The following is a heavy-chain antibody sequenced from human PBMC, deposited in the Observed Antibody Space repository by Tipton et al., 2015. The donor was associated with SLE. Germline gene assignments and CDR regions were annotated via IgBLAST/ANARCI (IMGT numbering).Heavy chain of an antibody. Sequence: TLSLTCTVSGFSISSGFNWGWIRQSPGKGLEWIRIIYHTGTTNYSPSLQRRVAISVDTSKNQFSLTLKSVTATDTAVYYCARLYPMSNFDLWGRGTLVTVSS. V-gene: IGHV4-38-2*02. D-gene: IGHD2/OR15-2a*01. CDR1: GFSISSGFN. CDR3: ARLYPMSNFDL. CDR2: IYHTGTT. J-gene: IGHJ2*01.